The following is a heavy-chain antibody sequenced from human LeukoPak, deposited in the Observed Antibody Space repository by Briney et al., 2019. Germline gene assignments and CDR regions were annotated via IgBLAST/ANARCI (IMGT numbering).Heavy chain of an antibody. D-gene: IGHD2-15*01. J-gene: IGHJ5*02. V-gene: IGHV3-23*01. Sequence: PGGSLRLSCAASGFTFSTYAMNWVRQAPGKGLEWVSAISSGGTRTYYADSVKGWFTISRDSSNNTLYLQMNNLRAEDTAIYYCAKSLFSKLLQLPPWFDPWGHGTLVTVSS. CDR1: GFTFSTYA. CDR3: AKSLFSKLLQLPPWFDP. CDR2: ISSGGTRT.